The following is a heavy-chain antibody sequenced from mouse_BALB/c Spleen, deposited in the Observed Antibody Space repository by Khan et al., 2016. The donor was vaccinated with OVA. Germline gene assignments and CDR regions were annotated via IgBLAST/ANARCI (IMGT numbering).Heavy chain of an antibody. CDR1: GYIFTNYG. CDR3: TRGAFYYRSGKNGWFAY. Sequence: QIQLVQSGPELKKPGETVKISCKASGYIFTNYGMNWVKQAPGQGLKWMGWINTYTGEPTYADDFRGRFAFSLETSASTASLQINNLKNEDTATYYGTRGAFYYRSGKNGWFAYWGRGTLVTVSA. CDR2: INTYTGEP. D-gene: IGHD1-1*01. V-gene: IGHV9-3-1*01. J-gene: IGHJ3*01.